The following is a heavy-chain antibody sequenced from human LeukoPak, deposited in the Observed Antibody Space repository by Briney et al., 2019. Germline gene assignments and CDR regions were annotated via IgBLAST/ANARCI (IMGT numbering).Heavy chain of an antibody. CDR1: GGSFSGYY. CDR3: ASELGGGMDV. CDR2: INHSGST. V-gene: IGHV4-34*01. Sequence: SETLSLTCAVYGGSFSGYYWSWIRQPPGKGLEWIGEINHSGSTNYNPSLKSRVTISVDTSKSQFSLKLSSVTAADTAVYYCASELGGGMDVWGQGTTVTVSS. J-gene: IGHJ6*02. D-gene: IGHD1-7*01.